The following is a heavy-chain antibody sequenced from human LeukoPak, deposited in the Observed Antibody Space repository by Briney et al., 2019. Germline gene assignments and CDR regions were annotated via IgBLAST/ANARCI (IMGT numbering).Heavy chain of an antibody. CDR1: GGSISSYY. Sequence: SETLSLTCTVSGGSISSYYWSWIRQPPGKGLEWIGYIYYSGSTNYNPSLKSRVTISVDTSKNQFSLKLSSVTAADTAVYYCARTRSSSWKYYYYMDVWGKGTTVTASS. V-gene: IGHV4-59*01. CDR3: ARTRSSSWKYYYYMDV. D-gene: IGHD6-13*01. CDR2: IYYSGST. J-gene: IGHJ6*03.